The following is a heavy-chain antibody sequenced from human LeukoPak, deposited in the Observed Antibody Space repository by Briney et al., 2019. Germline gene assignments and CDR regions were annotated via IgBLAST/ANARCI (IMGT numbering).Heavy chain of an antibody. Sequence: SQTLSLTCAVSGYSISSGYYWGWIRQPPGKGLEWIGSIYHSGSTYYNPSLKSRVTISVDTSKNQFSLKLSSVTAADTAVYYCARHGGYDFWSGYYQNNWFDPWGQGTLVAVSS. CDR1: GYSISSGYY. V-gene: IGHV4-38-2*01. J-gene: IGHJ5*02. D-gene: IGHD3-3*01. CDR3: ARHGGYDFWSGYYQNNWFDP. CDR2: IYHSGST.